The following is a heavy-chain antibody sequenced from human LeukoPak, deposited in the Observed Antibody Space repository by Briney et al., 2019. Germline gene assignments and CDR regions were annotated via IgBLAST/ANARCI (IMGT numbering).Heavy chain of an antibody. J-gene: IGHJ4*02. V-gene: IGHV3-21*01. D-gene: IGHD4-23*01. CDR1: GFTFSSYS. Sequence: ESGGSLRLSCAASGFTFSSYSMNWVRQAPGKGLEWVSSISSSSSYIYYADSVKGRFTISRDNAKNSLYLQMNSLRAEDTAVYYCARVSVTTVVTNFDYWGQGTLVTVSS. CDR3: ARVSVTTVVTNFDY. CDR2: ISSSSSYI.